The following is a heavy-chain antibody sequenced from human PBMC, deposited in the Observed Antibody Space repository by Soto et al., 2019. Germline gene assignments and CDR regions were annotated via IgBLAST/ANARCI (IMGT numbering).Heavy chain of an antibody. CDR2: IDYIGRA. Sequence: PSETLSLTCAVSGGSISSDNYFWSWISQHPGTGLEWIGYIDYIGRAYYNPSLKSRVTTSVDPSKNEFSRSLSSGNVAGTGTSYCEREGKSTASSDAFDIWGEGTVVTVPS. D-gene: IGHD6-13*01. J-gene: IGHJ3*02. V-gene: IGHV4-31*11. CDR3: EREGKSTASSDAFDI. CDR1: GGSISSDNYF.